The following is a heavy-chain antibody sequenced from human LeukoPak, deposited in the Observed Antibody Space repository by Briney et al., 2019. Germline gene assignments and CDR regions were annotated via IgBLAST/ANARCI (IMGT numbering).Heavy chain of an antibody. CDR1: GFTFSSYG. J-gene: IGHJ4*02. Sequence: GGSLRLSCAASGFTFSSYGMHWVRQAPGKGLEWVAFIRYGGSNKYYADSVKGRFTISRDNSKNTLYLQMNSLRAEDTAVYYCAKLYCSSTSCSGVYWGQGTLVTVSS. V-gene: IGHV3-30*02. CDR3: AKLYCSSTSCSGVY. D-gene: IGHD2-2*01. CDR2: IRYGGSNK.